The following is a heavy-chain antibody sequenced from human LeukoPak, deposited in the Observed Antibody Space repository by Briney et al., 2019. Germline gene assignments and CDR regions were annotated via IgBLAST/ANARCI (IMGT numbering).Heavy chain of an antibody. Sequence: GGSLRLSXAASGFTFSSYAMSWVRQAPGKGLEWVSAISGSGGSTYYADSVKGRFTIYRDNSKNTLYLQMNSLRAEDTAVYYCAKSAACSSTSCAMGDAFDIWGQGTMVTVSS. J-gene: IGHJ3*02. CDR1: GFTFSSYA. D-gene: IGHD2-2*01. CDR2: ISGSGGST. CDR3: AKSAACSSTSCAMGDAFDI. V-gene: IGHV3-23*01.